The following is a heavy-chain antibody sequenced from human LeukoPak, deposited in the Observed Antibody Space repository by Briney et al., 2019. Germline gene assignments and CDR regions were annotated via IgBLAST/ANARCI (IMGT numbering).Heavy chain of an antibody. V-gene: IGHV4-59*01. J-gene: IGHJ4*02. CDR1: GDYISTYY. Sequence: SETLSLTCSVSGDYISTYYWSWIRQPPGKGLEWICYVYYSGCTNYNPSLKSRVTMSVDTSKNQFSLKLTSVTAADTAVYYCARDQHKYDSSGFYLYYFDYWGQGTLVTVSS. D-gene: IGHD3-22*01. CDR3: ARDQHKYDSSGFYLYYFDY. CDR2: VYYSGCT.